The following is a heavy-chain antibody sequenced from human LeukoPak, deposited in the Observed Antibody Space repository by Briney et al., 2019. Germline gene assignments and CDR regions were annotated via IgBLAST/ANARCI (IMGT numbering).Heavy chain of an antibody. CDR1: GGSISGYY. V-gene: IGHV4-59*12. D-gene: IGHD3-22*01. J-gene: IGHJ5*02. CDR3: ARDFQHWLNWFDP. Sequence: SETLSLTCTVSGGSISGYYWSWIRQPPGKGLEWIGNIYYSGSTNYNPSLKSRVTISVDTSKNQFSLKMSSVTAADTAVYYCARDFQHWLNWFDPWGQGTLVTVSS. CDR2: IYYSGST.